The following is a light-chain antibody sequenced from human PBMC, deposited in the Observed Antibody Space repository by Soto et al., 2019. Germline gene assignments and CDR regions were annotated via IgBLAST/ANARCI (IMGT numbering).Light chain of an antibody. J-gene: IGLJ2*01. V-gene: IGLV2-14*01. CDR2: DVS. CDR1: SSDVGGYNY. CDR3: SSYTSSSTLV. Sequence: QSALTQPASVSGSPGQSITISCTGTSSDVGGYNYVSWYQQHPGKAPKLMIYDVSNRPSGVSNRFSGSKSDNTASLTISGPQAEDEADYYCSSYTSSSTLVFGGGTKLTVL.